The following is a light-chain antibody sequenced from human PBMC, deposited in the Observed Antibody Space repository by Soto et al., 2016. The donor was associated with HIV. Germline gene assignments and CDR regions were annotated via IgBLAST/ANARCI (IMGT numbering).Light chain of an antibody. CDR3: QSADSSDTYVL. J-gene: IGLJ2*01. CDR2: KDS. V-gene: IGLV3-25*03. CDR1: ALPNQY. Sequence: SYELIQPPSVSVSPGQTARITCSGDALPNQYAYWYQQKPGQAPLVLIYKDSERPSGIPERFSGSSSGTTVTLTISGVQAEDEADYYCQSADSSDTYVLFGGGTKLTVL.